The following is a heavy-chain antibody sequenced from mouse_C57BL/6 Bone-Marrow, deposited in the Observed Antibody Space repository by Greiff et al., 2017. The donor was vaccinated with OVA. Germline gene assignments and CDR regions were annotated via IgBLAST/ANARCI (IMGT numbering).Heavy chain of an antibody. J-gene: IGHJ1*03. V-gene: IGHV1-69*01. CDR2: IDPSDSYT. Sequence: VQLQQPGAELVMPGASVKLSCKASGYTFTSYWMHWVKQRPGQGLEWIGEIDPSDSYTNYNQKFKGKSTLTVDKSSSTAYMQLSSLTSEDSAVYYCARDYYYGISYEYFDVWGTGTTVTVSS. CDR3: ARDYYYGISYEYFDV. D-gene: IGHD1-1*01. CDR1: GYTFTSYW.